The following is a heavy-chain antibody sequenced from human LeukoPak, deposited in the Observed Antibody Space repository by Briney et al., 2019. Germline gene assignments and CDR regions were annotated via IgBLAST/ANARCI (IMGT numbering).Heavy chain of an antibody. CDR2: MNPNSGNT. D-gene: IGHD3-22*01. CDR1: GYTFTSYD. J-gene: IGHJ6*02. CDR3: ARAYDSSGYLYYYYGMDV. V-gene: IGHV1-8*01. Sequence: ASVTVSCTASGYTFTSYDIHWVRQATGQGLEWMGWMNPNSGNTGYAQKFQGRVTMTRNTSISTAYMELSSLRSEDTAVYYCARAYDSSGYLYYYYGMDVWGQGTTVTVSS.